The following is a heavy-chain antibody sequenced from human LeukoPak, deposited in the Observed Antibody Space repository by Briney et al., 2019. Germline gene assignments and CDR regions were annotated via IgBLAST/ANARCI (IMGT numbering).Heavy chain of an antibody. CDR1: GFTVSSNY. CDR3: AIKRRDGYYFDY. J-gene: IGHJ4*02. D-gene: IGHD5-24*01. V-gene: IGHV3-53*01. CDR2: IYSGGST. Sequence: GGSLRLSCAASGFTVSSNYMSWVRQAPGKGLEWVSVIYSGGSTYYADSVKGRFTISRDNSKNTLYRQMNSLRDEDTAVYYCAIKRRDGYYFDYWGQGTLVTVSS.